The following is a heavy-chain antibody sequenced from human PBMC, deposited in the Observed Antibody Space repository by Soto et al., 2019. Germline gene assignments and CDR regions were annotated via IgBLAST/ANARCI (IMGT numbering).Heavy chain of an antibody. D-gene: IGHD6-19*01. V-gene: IGHV3-30*18. CDR2: ISYDGSNK. Sequence: PGGSLRLSCAASGFTFSSYGMNWVRQAPGKGLEWVAVISYDGSNKYYADSVKGRFTISRDNSKNTLYLQMNSLRAEDAAVYYCAKDLGVAVADPGMDVWGQGTAVTVSS. CDR3: AKDLGVAVADPGMDV. J-gene: IGHJ6*02. CDR1: GFTFSSYG.